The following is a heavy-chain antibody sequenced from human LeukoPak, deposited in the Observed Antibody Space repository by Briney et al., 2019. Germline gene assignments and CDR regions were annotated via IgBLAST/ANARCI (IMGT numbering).Heavy chain of an antibody. CDR2: ISAYNGNT. V-gene: IGHV1-18*01. J-gene: IGHJ3*02. Sequence: PGASVKVSCKASGYTFTSYGISWVRQAPGQGLEWMGWISAYNGNTNYAQKLQGRVTMTTDTSTSAAYMELRSLRSDDTAVYYCARDSVVVAGFEAFDIWGQGTMVTVSS. D-gene: IGHD2-15*01. CDR3: ARDSVVVAGFEAFDI. CDR1: GYTFTSYG.